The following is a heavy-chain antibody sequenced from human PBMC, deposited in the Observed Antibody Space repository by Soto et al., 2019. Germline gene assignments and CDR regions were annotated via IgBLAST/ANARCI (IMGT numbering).Heavy chain of an antibody. Sequence: EVQLVESGGGLVQPGGSLRLSCAASGFTFSSYWMSWVRQAPGKGLEWVANIKQDGSEKDYVDSVKGRFTISRDNAKNSLYLQMNSLRAEDTAVYYCARAGSWYGHSYYYYGMYVWGQGTTVTVSS. CDR1: GFTFSSYW. D-gene: IGHD6-13*01. CDR3: ARAGSWYGHSYYYYGMYV. V-gene: IGHV3-7*01. J-gene: IGHJ6*02. CDR2: IKQDGSEK.